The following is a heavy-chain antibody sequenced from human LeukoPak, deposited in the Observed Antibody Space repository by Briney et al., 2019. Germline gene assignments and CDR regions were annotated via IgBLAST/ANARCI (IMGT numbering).Heavy chain of an antibody. CDR1: GGTFSSYA. J-gene: IGHJ6*03. D-gene: IGHD6-13*01. CDR3: ARDGSPAAGPIYYYMDV. CDR2: IIPIFGTA. V-gene: IGHV1-69*05. Sequence: ASVKVSCKASGGTFSSYAISWVRQAPGQGLEWMGGIIPIFGTANYAQKFQGRVTITTDESTSTAYMELSSLRSEDTAVYYCARDGSPAAGPIYYYMDVWGKGTTVTVSS.